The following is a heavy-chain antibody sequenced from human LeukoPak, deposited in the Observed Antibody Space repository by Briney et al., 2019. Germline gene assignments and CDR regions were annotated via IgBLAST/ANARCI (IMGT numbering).Heavy chain of an antibody. J-gene: IGHJ4*02. CDR2: IIPILGIA. CDR3: ARVVPAATPTLDY. Sequence: SVKVSCKASGGTFSSYAISWVRQAPGQGLEWMGRIIPILGIANYAQKFQGRVTITADKSTSTAYMELSSLRSEDTAVYYCARVVPAATPTLDYWGQGTLVTVSS. D-gene: IGHD2-2*01. CDR1: GGTFSSYA. V-gene: IGHV1-69*04.